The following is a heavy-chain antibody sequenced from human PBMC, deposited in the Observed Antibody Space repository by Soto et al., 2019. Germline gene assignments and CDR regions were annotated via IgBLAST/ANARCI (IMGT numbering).Heavy chain of an antibody. V-gene: IGHV4-34*01. CDR2: INHSGST. D-gene: IGHD6-19*01. Sequence: PSETLSLTCAVYGGSFSGYYWSWIRQPPGKGLEWIGEINHSGSTNYNPSLKSRVTISVDTSKNQFSLKLSSVTAADTAVYYCATDFSSGWYSRVYWGQGTLVTVSS. CDR3: ATDFSSGWYSRVY. CDR1: GGSFSGYY. J-gene: IGHJ4*02.